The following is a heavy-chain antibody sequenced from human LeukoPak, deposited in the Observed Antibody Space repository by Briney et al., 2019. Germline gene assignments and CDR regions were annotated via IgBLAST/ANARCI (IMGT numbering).Heavy chain of an antibody. CDR2: ISGSGGST. J-gene: IGHJ3*02. Sequence: GGSLRLSCAASGFTFRSYAMSWVRQAPGKGLEWVSAISGSGGSTYYADSVKGRFTISRDNSKNTLYLQMNSLRAEDTAVYYCAKDQGIDCSSTSCYDDAFDIWGQGTMVTVSS. CDR1: GFTFRSYA. V-gene: IGHV3-23*01. D-gene: IGHD2-2*01. CDR3: AKDQGIDCSSTSCYDDAFDI.